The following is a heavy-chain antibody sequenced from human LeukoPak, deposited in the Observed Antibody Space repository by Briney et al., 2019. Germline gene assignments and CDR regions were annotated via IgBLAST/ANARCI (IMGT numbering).Heavy chain of an antibody. Sequence: GGSLRLSCAASGFTFSSYSMNWVRQAPGKGLEWVSSISSSSSYIYYADSVKGRFTISRDNSKNTLYLQMNSLRAEDTAVYYCARASPSSSWGWLIADYWGQGTLVTVSS. V-gene: IGHV3-21*01. CDR2: ISSSSSYI. CDR1: GFTFSSYS. D-gene: IGHD6-13*01. J-gene: IGHJ4*02. CDR3: ARASPSSSWGWLIADY.